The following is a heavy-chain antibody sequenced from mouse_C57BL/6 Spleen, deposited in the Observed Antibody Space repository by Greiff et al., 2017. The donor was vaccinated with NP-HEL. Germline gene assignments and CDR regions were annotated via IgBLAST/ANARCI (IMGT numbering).Heavy chain of an antibody. V-gene: IGHV1-82*01. D-gene: IGHD2-4*01. CDR3: ARFDYVDYYAMDY. CDR2: IYPGDGDT. J-gene: IGHJ4*01. Sequence: VQLQQSGPELVKPGASVKISCKASGYAFSSSWLNWVKQRPGKGLEWIGRIYPGDGDTNYNGKFKGKATLTADKSSSTAYMQLSSLTSEDSAVYFCARFDYVDYYAMDYWGQGTSVTVSS. CDR1: GYAFSSSW.